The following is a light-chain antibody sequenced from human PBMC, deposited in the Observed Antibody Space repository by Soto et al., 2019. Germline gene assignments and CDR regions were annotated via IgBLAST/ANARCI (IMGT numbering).Light chain of an antibody. CDR2: AAS. V-gene: IGKV1-12*01. J-gene: IGKJ4*01. CDR1: QGISSL. Sequence: DIQMTQSPSSVSASVGDRVTITCQASQGISSLLAWYQVKAGKAPKFLIYAASSLQSGAPSRFSGSGSGTDFTLTISSLQPEDFATYYCQQANSFPLTFGGGTKVDIK. CDR3: QQANSFPLT.